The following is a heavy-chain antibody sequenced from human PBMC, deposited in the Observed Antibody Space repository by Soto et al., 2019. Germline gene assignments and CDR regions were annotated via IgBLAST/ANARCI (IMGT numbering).Heavy chain of an antibody. D-gene: IGHD4-17*01. J-gene: IGHJ5*02. CDR3: ARDLGYGDVSYNWFDP. V-gene: IGHV4-31*03. Sequence: SETLSLTCTVSGGSISSGGYYWSWIRHHPGKGLEWIGYIYYSGSTYYNPSLKSRVTISVDTSKNQFSLKLSSVTAADTAVYYCARDLGYGDVSYNWFDPWGQGTLVTVSS. CDR2: IYYSGST. CDR1: GGSISSGGYY.